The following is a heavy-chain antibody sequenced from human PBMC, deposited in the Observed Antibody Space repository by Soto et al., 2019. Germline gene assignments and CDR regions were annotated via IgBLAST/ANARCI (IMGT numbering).Heavy chain of an antibody. CDR1: GFTFSSYD. V-gene: IGHV3-30*18. Sequence: GGSLRLSCAASGFTFSSYDMHWVRQATGKGLEWVAVISYDGSNKYYADSVKGRFTISRDNSKNTLYLQMNSLRAEDTAVYYCAKDTYYHDSTGYYIFDHWGQGTLVTVSS. CDR3: AKDTYYHDSTGYYIFDH. CDR2: ISYDGSNK. J-gene: IGHJ4*02. D-gene: IGHD3-22*01.